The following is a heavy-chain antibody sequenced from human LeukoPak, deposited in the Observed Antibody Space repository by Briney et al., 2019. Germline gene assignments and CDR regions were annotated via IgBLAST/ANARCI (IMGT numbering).Heavy chain of an antibody. D-gene: IGHD3-22*01. Sequence: GRSLRLSCTASGFTDTIKYMTWVRQTPGKGLEWVSSISSSSSYIYYADSVKGRFTISRDNAKNSLFLQMSSLRAEDTAVYYCAFRPYDNSGYYYVWGQGTLVTVSS. V-gene: IGHV3-21*01. CDR3: AFRPYDNSGYYYV. CDR1: GFTDTIKY. J-gene: IGHJ4*02. CDR2: ISSSSSYI.